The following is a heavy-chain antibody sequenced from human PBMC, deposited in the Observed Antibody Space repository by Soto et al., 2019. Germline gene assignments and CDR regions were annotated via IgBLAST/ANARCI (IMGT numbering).Heavy chain of an antibody. J-gene: IGHJ4*02. Sequence: SETLSLTCTVSGGSISSCDYYWSWIRQPPGKGLEWIGYIHYSGSTYYNPSLKSRVTISVDRSKNQFSLKLSSVTAADTALYYCARVMSGLNYRSFEYWGQGTLVTVSS. CDR1: GGSISSCDYY. D-gene: IGHD1-7*01. V-gene: IGHV4-30-4*01. CDR3: ARVMSGLNYRSFEY. CDR2: IHYSGST.